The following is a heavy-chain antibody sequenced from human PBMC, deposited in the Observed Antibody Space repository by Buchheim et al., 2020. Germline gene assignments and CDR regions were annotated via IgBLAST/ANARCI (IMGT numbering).Heavy chain of an antibody. V-gene: IGHV3-49*04. D-gene: IGHD3-3*01. Sequence: EVQLVESGGGLVQPGRSLRLSCTASRFTFGDYAMSWVRQAPGKGLEWVGFIRSKAYGGTTEYAASVKGRFTISSDDSKSIAYLQMSSLKTEDTAVYYCTRESLGYYSLKYYYYMDVWGKGTT. CDR1: RFTFGDYA. CDR3: TRESLGYYSLKYYYYMDV. J-gene: IGHJ6*03. CDR2: IRSKAYGGTT.